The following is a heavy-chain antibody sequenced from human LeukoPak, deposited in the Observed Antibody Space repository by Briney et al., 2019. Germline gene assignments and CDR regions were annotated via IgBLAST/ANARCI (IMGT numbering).Heavy chain of an antibody. CDR2: INHSGST. V-gene: IGHV4-34*01. J-gene: IGHJ4*02. D-gene: IGHD4-23*01. CDR3: ARASGAYGGNSGTDY. Sequence: SETLSLTCAVYGGSFSGYYWSWIRQPPGKGLEWIGEINHSGSTSYNPSLKSRVTISVDTSKNQFSLKLSSVTAADTAVYYCARASGAYGGNSGTDYWGQGTLVTVSS. CDR1: GGSFSGYY.